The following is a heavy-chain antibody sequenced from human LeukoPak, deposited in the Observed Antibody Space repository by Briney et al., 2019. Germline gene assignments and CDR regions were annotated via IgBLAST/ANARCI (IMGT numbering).Heavy chain of an antibody. V-gene: IGHV4-30-4*01. CDR2: IYYSGNT. D-gene: IGHD6-13*01. CDR1: GGSISSGDYC. Sequence: KASETLSLTCTVSGGSISSGDYCWSWIRQPPGKGLEWIGYIYYSGNTYYNPSLKSRVTISVDTSKNQFSLKLSSVTAADTAVYYCARVRASSSWQYYFDYWGQGTLVTVSS. CDR3: ARVRASSSWQYYFDY. J-gene: IGHJ4*02.